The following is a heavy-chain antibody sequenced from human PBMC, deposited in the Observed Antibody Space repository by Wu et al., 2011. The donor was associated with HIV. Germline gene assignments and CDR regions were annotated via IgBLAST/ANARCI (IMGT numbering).Heavy chain of an antibody. D-gene: IGHD6-13*01. CDR3: ARDPGIAATGMFG. CDR1: GYMFTGFY. CDR2: INPNSGGT. Sequence: QVQLVQSGAEVRKPGASVKVSCKASGYMFTGFYIHWVRQAPGQGLEWMGWINPNSGGTNYARKFQGRATMTRDTSINTAYMDLSSLRSDDSAVYYCARDPGIAATGMFGWGQGTLVTVSS. V-gene: IGHV1-2*02. J-gene: IGHJ4*02.